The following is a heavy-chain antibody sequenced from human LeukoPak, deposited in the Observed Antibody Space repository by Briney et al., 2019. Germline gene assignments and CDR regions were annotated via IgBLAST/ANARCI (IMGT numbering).Heavy chain of an antibody. Sequence: GGSLRLSCAASQFTFNSYAMSWVRQAPGKGLEWVSTISGSGGNTYYADSVKGRFTISRDNSKNTLYLQMNSLRAEDTAVYYCAKTKPYGTTWYGGIDWGQGALVTVSS. CDR3: AKTKPYGTTWYGGID. J-gene: IGHJ4*02. CDR1: QFTFNSYA. CDR2: ISGSGGNT. V-gene: IGHV3-23*01. D-gene: IGHD6-13*01.